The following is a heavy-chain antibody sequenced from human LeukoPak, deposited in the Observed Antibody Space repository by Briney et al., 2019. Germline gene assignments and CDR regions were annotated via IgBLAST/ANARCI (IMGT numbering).Heavy chain of an antibody. V-gene: IGHV3-66*01. CDR1: GFTVSSNC. CDR2: IYSGGST. D-gene: IGHD3-10*01. CDR3: ARDHPRGSAPRTDY. Sequence: GGSLRLSCAASGFTVSSNCMSWVRQAPGKGLEWVSVIYSGGSTYYADSVKGRFTISRDNSKNTLYLQMNSLRAEDTAVYYCARDHPRGSAPRTDYWGQGTLVTVSS. J-gene: IGHJ4*02.